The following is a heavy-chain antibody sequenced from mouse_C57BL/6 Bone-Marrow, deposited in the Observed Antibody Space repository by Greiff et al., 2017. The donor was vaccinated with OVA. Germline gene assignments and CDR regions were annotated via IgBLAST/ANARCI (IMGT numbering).Heavy chain of an antibody. Sequence: QVQLQQSGAELVKPGASVKISCKASGYAFSSYWMNWVKQRPGKGLEWIGKIYTGDGDTNYNEKFKGKATLTADKSSSTAYMQLSSLTSEDSAVYFYARNYYGSSPYAMDYWGQGTSVTVSS. CDR3: ARNYYGSSPYAMDY. CDR1: GYAFSSYW. V-gene: IGHV1-80*01. CDR2: IYTGDGDT. D-gene: IGHD1-1*01. J-gene: IGHJ4*01.